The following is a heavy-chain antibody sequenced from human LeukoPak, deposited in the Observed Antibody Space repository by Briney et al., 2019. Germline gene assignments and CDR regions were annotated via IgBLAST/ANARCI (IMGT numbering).Heavy chain of an antibody. V-gene: IGHV3-21*01. CDR3: ASDSEHTLDY. CDR1: GFTFSTYS. J-gene: IGHJ4*02. Sequence: GGSLRVSSAASGFTFSTYSMYWVRQAPGKGLEWVSSISGSDYIHYADSVKGRFTISRDNAKTSLYLQMSSLRAEDTAVYYCASDSEHTLDYWGQGTRVTVSS. CDR2: ISGSDYI.